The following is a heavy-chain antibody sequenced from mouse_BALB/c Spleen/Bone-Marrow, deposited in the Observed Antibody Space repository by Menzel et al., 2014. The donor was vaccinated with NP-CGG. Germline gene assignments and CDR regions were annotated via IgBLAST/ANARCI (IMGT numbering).Heavy chain of an antibody. CDR2: INNGGTYT. CDR3: ALNWDSAY. D-gene: IGHD4-1*02. V-gene: IGHV5-6*01. J-gene: IGHJ3*01. Sequence: EVMLVESGGDLVKPGGSLKLSCAASGFTFSSYGMSWVRQTPDKRLEWVATINNGGTYTYYPDSVKGRFTISRDNAKNNLYLQMSNLKSEDTAMYYCALNWDSAYWGQGTLVTVSA. CDR1: GFTFSSYG.